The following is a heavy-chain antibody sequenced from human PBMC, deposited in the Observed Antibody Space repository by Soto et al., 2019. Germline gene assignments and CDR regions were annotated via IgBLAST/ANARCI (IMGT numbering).Heavy chain of an antibody. D-gene: IGHD4-17*01. V-gene: IGHV4-31*03. J-gene: IGHJ6*02. CDR2: IYYSGST. CDR3: ASSGVTTPKYYYYGMDV. CDR1: CGSISSGGYY. Sequence: PSETLSLTCTVSCGSISSGGYYWSWIRQHPGKGLEWIGYIYYSGSTYYNPSLKSRVTISVDTSKNQFSLKLSSVTAADTAVYYCASSGVTTPKYYYYGMDVWGQGTTVTVSS.